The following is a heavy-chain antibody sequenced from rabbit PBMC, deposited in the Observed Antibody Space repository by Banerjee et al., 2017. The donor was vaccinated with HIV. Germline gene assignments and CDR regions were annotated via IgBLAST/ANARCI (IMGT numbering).Heavy chain of an antibody. J-gene: IGHJ6*01. V-gene: IGHV1S45*01. D-gene: IGHD6-1*01. Sequence: QEQVVESGGGLVKPEGSPILTCTVSGFSFSNTYHMCWVRQAPGKGLEWIACIYTDTDSTSYANWAKGRFTISKTSSTTVTLQMTSLTAADTATYFCARDKYYTYGYAGYAYGYGMDLWGPGTLVT. CDR2: IYTDTDST. CDR3: ARDKYYTYGYAGYAYGYGMDL. CDR1: GFSFSNTYH.